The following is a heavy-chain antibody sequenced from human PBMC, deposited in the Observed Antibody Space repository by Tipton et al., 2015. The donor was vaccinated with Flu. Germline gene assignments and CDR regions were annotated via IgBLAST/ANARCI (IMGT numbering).Heavy chain of an antibody. Sequence: TLSLTCTVSGGSISSYYWSWIRQPPGKGLEWIGYIYYSGSTNYNPSLKSRVTISVDTSKNQFSLKMSSVTAADTAVYYCARAPGRPCSANACPNWFDPCGQGTLVTVSS. D-gene: IGHD2-15*01. J-gene: IGHJ5*02. V-gene: IGHV4-59*12. CDR3: ARAPGRPCSANACPNWFDP. CDR1: GGSISSYY. CDR2: IYYSGST.